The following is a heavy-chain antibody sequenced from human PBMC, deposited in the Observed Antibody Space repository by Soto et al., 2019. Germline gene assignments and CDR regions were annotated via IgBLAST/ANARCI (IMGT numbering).Heavy chain of an antibody. V-gene: IGHV3-23*01. J-gene: IGHJ4*02. D-gene: IGHD7-27*01. CDR2: ITGGGGST. Sequence: PGGSLRLSCAASGFTFSSYAMSWVRQAPGKGLEWVSAITGGGGSTYHADSVEGRFAISRDNSKNTLYLQMSSLRAEDTAVYYCAKIVTGDGDYWGQGTLVTVSS. CDR3: AKIVTGDGDY. CDR1: GFTFSSYA.